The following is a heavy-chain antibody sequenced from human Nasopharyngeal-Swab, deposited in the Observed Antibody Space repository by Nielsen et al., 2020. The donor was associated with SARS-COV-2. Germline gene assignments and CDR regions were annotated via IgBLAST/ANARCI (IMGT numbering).Heavy chain of an antibody. CDR1: AGTFISYA. V-gene: IGHV1-69*04. CDR2: IIPILGIA. J-gene: IGHJ6*02. CDR3: AHDGYNYYYYGMDV. D-gene: IGHD5-24*01. Sequence: SVKVSCKASAGTFISYAISWVRQAPGQGLEWMGRIIPILGIANYAQKFQGRVTITADKSTSTAYMELSSLRSDDTAVYYCAHDGYNYYYYGMDVWGQGTTVTVSS.